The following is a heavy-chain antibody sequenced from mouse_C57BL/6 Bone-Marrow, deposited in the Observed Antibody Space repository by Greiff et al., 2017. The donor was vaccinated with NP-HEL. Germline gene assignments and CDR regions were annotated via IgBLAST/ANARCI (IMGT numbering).Heavy chain of an antibody. V-gene: IGHV3-6*01. CDR3: ARESLTTVVGDAMDY. CDR1: GYSITSGYY. D-gene: IGHD1-1*01. Sequence: EVKLMESGPGLVKPSQSLSLTCSVTGYSITSGYYWNWLRQFPGNKLEWMGYISYDGSNNYNPSLKNRISITRDTSKNQFFLKLNSVTTEDTATYYCARESLTTVVGDAMDYWGQGTSVTVSS. CDR2: ISYDGSN. J-gene: IGHJ4*01.